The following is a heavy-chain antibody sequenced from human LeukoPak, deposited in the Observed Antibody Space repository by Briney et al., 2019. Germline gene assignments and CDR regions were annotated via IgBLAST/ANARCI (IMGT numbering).Heavy chain of an antibody. CDR1: GFTFSSYA. V-gene: IGHV3-23*01. D-gene: IGHD3-3*01. Sequence: PGGSLRLSCAASGFTFSSYAMSWVRQAPGKGLEWVSIISGSGGTTYYADSVKSRFTISRDNSKDTLSLQMNSLRAEDTAVYYCAKERSAYSIFDYWGRGTLVTVSS. CDR3: AKERSAYSIFDY. CDR2: ISGSGGTT. J-gene: IGHJ4*02.